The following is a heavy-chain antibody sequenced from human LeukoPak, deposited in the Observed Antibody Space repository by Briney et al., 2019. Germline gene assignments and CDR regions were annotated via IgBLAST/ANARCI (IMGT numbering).Heavy chain of an antibody. Sequence: ASVKVSCKASGYTFTSYGISWVRQATGQGLEWMGRINPNNGGTNYAQKFQGRVTMTRDMSMSTAYMELSRLRSVDTAVYYCAGEDNSSGYRPFDIWGQGTMVTVPS. CDR2: INPNNGGT. CDR1: GYTFTSYG. CDR3: AGEDNSSGYRPFDI. D-gene: IGHD3-22*01. J-gene: IGHJ3*02. V-gene: IGHV1-2*06.